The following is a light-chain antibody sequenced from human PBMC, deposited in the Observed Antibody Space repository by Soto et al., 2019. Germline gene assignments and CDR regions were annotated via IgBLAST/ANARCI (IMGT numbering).Light chain of an antibody. V-gene: IGKV3-20*01. CDR1: QTVTSSY. Sequence: EIVLTQSPGTLSLSPGERATISCRASQTVTSSYLAWYQQKPGQAPRLLIYGASSRATGIPDRLSGSGSGTDFTLTISRLEPEDFAVYYCHQYGSSPPTFGQGTKVEI. CDR3: HQYGSSPPT. J-gene: IGKJ1*01. CDR2: GAS.